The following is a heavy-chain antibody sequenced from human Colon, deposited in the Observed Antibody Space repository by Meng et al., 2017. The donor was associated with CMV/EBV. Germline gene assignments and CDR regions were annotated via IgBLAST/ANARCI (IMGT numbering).Heavy chain of an antibody. CDR2: ISSSGSTI. CDR1: GFTFNDYY. V-gene: IGHV3-11*04. CDR3: AREEEDIVVVPAAAPDY. Sequence: GESLKISCAASGFTFNDYYMSWIRQAPGKGLEWVSYISSSGSTIYYADSVKGRFTISRDNAKNSLYLQMNSLRAEDTAVYYCAREEEDIVVVPAAAPDYWGQGTLVTVSS. J-gene: IGHJ4*02. D-gene: IGHD2-2*01.